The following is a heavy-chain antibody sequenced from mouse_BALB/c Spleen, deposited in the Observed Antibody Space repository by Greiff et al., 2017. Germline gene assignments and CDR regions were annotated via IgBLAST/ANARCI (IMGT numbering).Heavy chain of an antibody. V-gene: IGHV5-6*01. Sequence: EVMLVESGGDLVKPGGSLKLSCAASGFTFSSYGMSWVRQTPDKRLEWVATISSGGSYTYYPDSVKGRFTISRDNAKNTLYLQMSSLKSEDTAMYYCARDYDGHYFDYWGQGTTLTVSS. CDR3: ARDYDGHYFDY. CDR2: ISSGGSYT. CDR1: GFTFSSYG. J-gene: IGHJ2*01. D-gene: IGHD2-4*01.